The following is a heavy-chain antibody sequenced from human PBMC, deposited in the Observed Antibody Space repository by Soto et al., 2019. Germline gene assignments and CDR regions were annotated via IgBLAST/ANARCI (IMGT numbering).Heavy chain of an antibody. CDR1: GGTFSSYA. J-gene: IGHJ3*02. CDR3: ARDRPPTEVYYDSSGYPDAFDI. V-gene: IGHV1-69*10. CDR2: IIPILGIA. D-gene: IGHD3-22*01. Sequence: ASVKVSCKASGGTFSSYAISWVRQAPGQGLEWMGGIIPILGIANYAQKFQGRVTITVDKSTSTAYMELSSLRSEDTAVYYCARDRPPTEVYYDSSGYPDAFDIWGQGTMVTVSS.